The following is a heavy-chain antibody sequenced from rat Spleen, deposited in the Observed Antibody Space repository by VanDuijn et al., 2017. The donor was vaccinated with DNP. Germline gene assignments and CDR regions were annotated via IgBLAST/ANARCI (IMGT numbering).Heavy chain of an antibody. Sequence: EVQLVESGGGPVQPGRSLKLSCAASGFTFSNYGMHWIRQAPKKGLEWVATISYDGSDTYYRDSVKGRFTMSRDNAKSTLYLQMDSLRSEDTATYYCATGGYGGYSEGNWFAYWGQGTLVTVSS. CDR2: ISYDGSDT. D-gene: IGHD1-11*01. CDR1: GFTFSNYG. CDR3: ATGGYGGYSEGNWFAY. V-gene: IGHV5-7*01. J-gene: IGHJ3*01.